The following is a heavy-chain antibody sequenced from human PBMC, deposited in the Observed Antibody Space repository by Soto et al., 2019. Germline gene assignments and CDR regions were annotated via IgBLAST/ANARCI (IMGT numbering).Heavy chain of an antibody. D-gene: IGHD4-17*01. V-gene: IGHV5-51*01. CDR1: GYSVTSYW. J-gene: IGHJ6*03. CDR3: ARLGTVTTHYYYYMDV. CDR2: IYPGDSDT. Sequence: PGESLKISYKGSGYSVTSYWSGWVLQMPGKGLEWMGIIYPGDSDTRYSPSFQGQVTISADKSISTAYLQWSSLKASDTAMYYCARLGTVTTHYYYYMDVWGKGTTVTVSS.